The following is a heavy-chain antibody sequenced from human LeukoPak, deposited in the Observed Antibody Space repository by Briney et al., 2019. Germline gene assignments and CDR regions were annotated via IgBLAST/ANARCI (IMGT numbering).Heavy chain of an antibody. Sequence: TVKVSCKASGGTLSSYAISWVRQAPGQGREWMGRIIPIFGTANYAQKFQGRVTITTDESTSTAYMELSSLRSEDTTVYYCARGPVHTAMVQWGQGTRVTVSS. CDR1: GGTLSSYA. V-gene: IGHV1-69*05. D-gene: IGHD5-18*01. CDR2: IIPIFGTA. J-gene: IGHJ4*02. CDR3: ARGPVHTAMVQ.